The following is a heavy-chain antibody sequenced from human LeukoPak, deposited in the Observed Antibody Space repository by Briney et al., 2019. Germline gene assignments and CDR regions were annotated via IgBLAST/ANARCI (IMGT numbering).Heavy chain of an antibody. CDR3: ARQVVVPARNWFDP. CDR2: VYTSGST. Sequence: SETLSLTCTVSGGSISGYYWSWIRQPAGKGLEWIGRVYTSGSTHYNPSLKSRVTMSVDTSKNQFSLKLSSVTAADTAVYYCARQVVVPARNWFDPWGQGTLVTVSS. CDR1: GGSISGYY. D-gene: IGHD2-2*01. J-gene: IGHJ5*02. V-gene: IGHV4-4*07.